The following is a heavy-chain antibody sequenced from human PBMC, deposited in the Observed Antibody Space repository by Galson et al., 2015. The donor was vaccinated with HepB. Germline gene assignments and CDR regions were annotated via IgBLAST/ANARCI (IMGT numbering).Heavy chain of an antibody. Sequence: SLRLSCAASGFTFTRYAMTWVRQAPGKGLEWVSSITRSGGNTYSTDSVKGRFTISRDNSKNTLFLQLNSLRAEETAVYYCAKDGVMVATNPYQFHYWGQGTLVTVSS. CDR2: ITRSGGNT. J-gene: IGHJ4*02. D-gene: IGHD2-15*01. CDR3: AKDGVMVATNPYQFHY. CDR1: GFTFTRYA. V-gene: IGHV3-23*01.